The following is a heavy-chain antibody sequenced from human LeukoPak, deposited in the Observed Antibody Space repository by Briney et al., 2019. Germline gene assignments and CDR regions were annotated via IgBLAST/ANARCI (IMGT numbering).Heavy chain of an antibody. CDR1: GFTFSSYA. V-gene: IGHV3-30-3*01. D-gene: IGHD1-26*01. J-gene: IGHJ4*02. CDR3: AREMTLPGAFDY. CDR2: ISYDGSNK. Sequence: GGSLRLSCAASGFTFSSYAMHWVRQAPGKGLEWVAVISYDGSNKYYADSVKGRFTISRDNSKNTLYLQMNSLRAEDTAVYYCAREMTLPGAFDYWGQGTLVTVSS.